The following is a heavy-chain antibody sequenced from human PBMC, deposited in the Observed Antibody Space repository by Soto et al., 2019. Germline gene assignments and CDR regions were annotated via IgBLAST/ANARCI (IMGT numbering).Heavy chain of an antibody. Sequence: QVQLVESGGGVVQPGRSLRLSCAESGFTLSSYGMHWGRQAPGKGLEWVAVIWYDGSIEYYADSVKGRLTISRDNSKNTLYLQMNSLRAEDTAVYYCARDKTIPAAGPFDYWGQGTLVTVSS. J-gene: IGHJ4*02. CDR2: IWYDGSIE. CDR1: GFTLSSYG. V-gene: IGHV3-33*01. CDR3: ARDKTIPAAGPFDY. D-gene: IGHD6-13*01.